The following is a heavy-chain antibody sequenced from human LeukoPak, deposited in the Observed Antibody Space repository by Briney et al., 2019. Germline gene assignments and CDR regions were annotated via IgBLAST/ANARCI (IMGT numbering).Heavy chain of an antibody. D-gene: IGHD3-10*01. Sequence: PSETMSLTCTVSGGSISSYYWSWIRQPPGKGLEWIGYIYYSGSTNYNPSLKSRVTISVDTSKTQFSLKLSSVTAADTAVYYCARVGYYGSGSAIDYWGQGTLVTVSS. CDR3: ARVGYYGSGSAIDY. V-gene: IGHV4-59*01. J-gene: IGHJ4*02. CDR2: IYYSGST. CDR1: GGSISSYY.